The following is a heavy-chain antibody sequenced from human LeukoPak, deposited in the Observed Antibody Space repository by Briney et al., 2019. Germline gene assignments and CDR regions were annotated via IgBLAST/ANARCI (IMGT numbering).Heavy chain of an antibody. D-gene: IGHD6-13*01. CDR2: ISPYSDNT. CDR1: DYTFTSYG. CDR3: ARGGPFSMAAARVYYFDY. J-gene: IGHJ4*02. V-gene: IGHV1-18*01. Sequence: ASVKVSYKASDYTFTSYGISWVRQAPGQGLEWMGWISPYSDNTNYAQNLQGRVTMTTDTSTSTAYMELRSLTSDDTAMYYCARGGPFSMAAARVYYFDYWGQGTLVTVSS.